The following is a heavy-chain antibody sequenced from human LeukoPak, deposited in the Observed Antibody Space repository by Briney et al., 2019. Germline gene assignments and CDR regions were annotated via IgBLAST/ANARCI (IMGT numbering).Heavy chain of an antibody. V-gene: IGHV3-21*01. CDR1: GFTFSSYE. CDR2: ISSSSSYI. D-gene: IGHD3-10*01. CDR3: ARDSQHMVRGVHDY. Sequence: GGSLRLSCAASGFTFSSYEMNWVRQAPGKGLEWVSSISSSSSYIYYADSVKGRFTISRDDAKNSLYLQMNSLRAEDTAVYYCARDSQHMVRGVHDYWGQGTLVTVSS. J-gene: IGHJ4*02.